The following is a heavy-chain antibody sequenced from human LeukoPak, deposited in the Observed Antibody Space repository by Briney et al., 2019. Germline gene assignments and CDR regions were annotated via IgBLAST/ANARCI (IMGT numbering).Heavy chain of an antibody. CDR2: IYTSGST. Sequence: SETLSLTCTVSGGSISSFYWSWIRQPAGKGLEWIGRIYTSGSTNYNPSLKSRVTMSVDTSKNQFSLNLSSVTAADTAVYYCARTGYSSGWYRTSWFDPWGQGTLVTVSS. J-gene: IGHJ5*02. CDR3: ARTGYSSGWYRTSWFDP. CDR1: GGSISSFY. D-gene: IGHD6-19*01. V-gene: IGHV4-4*07.